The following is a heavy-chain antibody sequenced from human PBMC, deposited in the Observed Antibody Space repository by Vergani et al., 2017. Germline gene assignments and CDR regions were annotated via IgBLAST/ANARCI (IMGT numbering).Heavy chain of an antibody. J-gene: IGHJ6*02. CDR1: VFTFSSYS. CDR3: ARDRSIAAAGPHYYGMDV. Sequence: EVQLVESGGGLVQPGGSLRLSCAASVFTFSSYSMNWVRQAPGKGLEWVSYISSSSSTIYYADSVKGRFTISRDNAKNSLYLQMNSLRAEDTAVYYCARDRSIAAAGPHYYGMDVWGQGP. V-gene: IGHV3-48*01. D-gene: IGHD6-13*01. CDR2: ISSSSSTI.